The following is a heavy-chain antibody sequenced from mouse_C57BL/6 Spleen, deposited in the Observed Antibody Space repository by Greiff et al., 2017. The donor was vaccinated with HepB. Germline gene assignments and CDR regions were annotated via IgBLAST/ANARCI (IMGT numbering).Heavy chain of an antibody. CDR1: GYTFTSYG. V-gene: IGHV1-81*01. J-gene: IGHJ4*01. CDR2: IYPRSGNT. D-gene: IGHD1-1*01. CDR3: ARGYYGSSYELSAMDY. Sequence: LVESGAELARPGASVKLSCKASGYTFTSYGISWVKQRTGQGLEWIGEIYPRSGNTYYNEKFKGKATLTADKSSSTAYMELRSLTSEDSAVYFCARGYYGSSYELSAMDYWGQGTSVTVSS.